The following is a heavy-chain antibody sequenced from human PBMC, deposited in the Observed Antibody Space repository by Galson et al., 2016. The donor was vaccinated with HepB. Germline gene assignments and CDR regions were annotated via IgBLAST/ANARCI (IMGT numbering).Heavy chain of an antibody. CDR2: IYPGDSDT. Sequence: QSGAEVKKPGESLMISCKGSGYNFATFWIGWVRQMPGKGLEWMGLIYPGDSDTRYCPSFQGQVTISADKSLNTAYLQWTSLKASDTATYYCARQGPVTTSSQPSDYWGQGTPVIVSP. J-gene: IGHJ4*02. CDR1: GYNFATFW. CDR3: ARQGPVTTSSQPSDY. D-gene: IGHD4-17*01. V-gene: IGHV5-51*01.